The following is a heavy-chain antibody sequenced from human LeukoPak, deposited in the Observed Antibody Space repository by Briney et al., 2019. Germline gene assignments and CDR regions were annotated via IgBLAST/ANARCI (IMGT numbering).Heavy chain of an antibody. D-gene: IGHD6-19*01. CDR2: INPNSGGT. CDR3: ASHISGWFIFDY. Sequence: ASVKVSCKVSGYTLTELSVHWVRQAPGQGLEWMGWINPNSGGTNYAQKFQGRVTMTRDTSISTAYMELSRLRSDDTAVYYCASHISGWFIFDYWGQGTLVTVSS. V-gene: IGHV1-2*02. CDR1: GYTLTELS. J-gene: IGHJ4*02.